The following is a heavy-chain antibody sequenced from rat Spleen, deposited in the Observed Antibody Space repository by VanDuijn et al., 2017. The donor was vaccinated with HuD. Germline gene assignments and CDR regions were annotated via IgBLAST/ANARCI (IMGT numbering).Heavy chain of an antibody. CDR3: ARSDGTHYYLPFAD. D-gene: IGHD1-12*02. Sequence: EVQLQESGPGLVKPSQSLSLTCSVTGHSITSGYRWNWIRKFPGNELEWMGYINSAGSTIYNPSLTSRISITRDTSRNQFFLQVNSVTTEDTATYYCARSDGTHYYLPFADWGQGTLVTVSS. CDR1: GHSITSGYR. J-gene: IGHJ3*01. CDR2: INSAGST. V-gene: IGHV3-3*01.